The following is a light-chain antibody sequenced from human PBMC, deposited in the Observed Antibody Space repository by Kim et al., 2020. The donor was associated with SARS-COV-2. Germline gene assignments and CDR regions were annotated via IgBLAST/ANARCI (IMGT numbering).Light chain of an antibody. CDR1: QTISSW. Sequence: DIQMTQSPSTLSASVGDRVTITCRASQTISSWLAWYQQKPGKVPKLLIYDASSLETGVPSRFSGSGSGTEFTLTISSLQPDDFATYYCQQYNSYSPWTFGPGTKVDI. J-gene: IGKJ1*01. CDR2: DAS. V-gene: IGKV1-5*01. CDR3: QQYNSYSPWT.